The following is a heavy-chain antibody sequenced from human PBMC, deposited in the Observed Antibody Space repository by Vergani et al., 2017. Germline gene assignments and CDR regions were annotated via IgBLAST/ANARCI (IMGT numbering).Heavy chain of an antibody. J-gene: IGHJ4*02. Sequence: QVELQESGPGLVRPSETLALTCGVSGFSISSGFDWGWIRQPPGKGLEWIGSIHYSGSTHYNPSLESRVTISVDPSKNQFSLKLNSMTAADTAIYYCARGXNSGYYFRDYFDFWGQGTLVTVSS. D-gene: IGHD3-22*01. V-gene: IGHV4-38-2*01. CDR2: IHYSGST. CDR1: GFSISSGFD. CDR3: ARGXNSGYYFRDYFDF.